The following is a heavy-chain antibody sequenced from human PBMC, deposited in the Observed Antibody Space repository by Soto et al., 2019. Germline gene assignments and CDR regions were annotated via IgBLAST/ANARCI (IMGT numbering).Heavy chain of an antibody. CDR3: AREVATSLYYYYYYGMDV. V-gene: IGHV3-74*01. Sequence: GGSLRLSCAASGFTFSSYWMHWVRQAPGKGLVWVSRINSDGSSTSYADSVKGRFTISRDNAKTTLYLQMNSLRAEDTAVYYCAREVATSLYYYYYYGMDVWGQGTTVTVSS. J-gene: IGHJ6*02. CDR2: INSDGSST. D-gene: IGHD5-12*01. CDR1: GFTFSSYW.